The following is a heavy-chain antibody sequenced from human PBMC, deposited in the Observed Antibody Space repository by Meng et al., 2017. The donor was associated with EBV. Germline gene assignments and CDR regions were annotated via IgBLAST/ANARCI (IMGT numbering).Heavy chain of an antibody. D-gene: IGHD2-8*01. CDR3: ARDRTSNRFDY. J-gene: IGHJ4*02. V-gene: IGHV3-21*01. CDR2: ISSNSIDI. Sequence: VQLEESGGGLVKPGESLRFSCAAAGFTLRSYSMNWVRLATGKGLEWVSSISSNSIDIYYADLGKGRFTISRDNAKNSLFLQMNSLRAEDTAVYYCARDRTSNRFDYWGQGTLVTVSS. CDR1: GFTLRSYS.